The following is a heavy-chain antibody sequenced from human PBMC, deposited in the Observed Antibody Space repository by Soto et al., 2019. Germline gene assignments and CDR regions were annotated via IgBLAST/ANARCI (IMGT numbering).Heavy chain of an antibody. CDR1: GFTFSSYG. V-gene: IGHV3-30*18. CDR2: ISYDGSNK. CDR3: ANSEITIFGVVTPDAFDI. Sequence: GGSLRLSCAASGFTFSSYGMHWVRQAPGKGLEWVAVISYDGSNKYYADSVKGRFTISRDNSKNTLYLQMNSLRAEDTAVYYCANSEITIFGVVTPDAFDIWGQGTMVTVSS. D-gene: IGHD3-3*01. J-gene: IGHJ3*02.